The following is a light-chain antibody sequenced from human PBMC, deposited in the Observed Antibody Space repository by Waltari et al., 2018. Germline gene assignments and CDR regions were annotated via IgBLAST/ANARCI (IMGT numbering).Light chain of an antibody. CDR2: QDT. V-gene: IGLV3-1*01. CDR3: QTWDDTTV. Sequence: SYELTQPPSVSVSPGQTATISCSAPKLADKYVCWYQQKPGQPPVLVMYQDTKRPSGIPDRFSGSNSGNTATLIISEAQALDEADYYCQTWDDTTVFGGGTRVTVL. CDR1: KLADKY. J-gene: IGLJ1*01.